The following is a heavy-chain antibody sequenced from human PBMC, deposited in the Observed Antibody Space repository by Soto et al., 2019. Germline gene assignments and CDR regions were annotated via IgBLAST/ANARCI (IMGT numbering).Heavy chain of an antibody. CDR3: ARDYMLRFLEWLPYYYGMDV. Sequence: GGSLRLSCAASGFTFSSYGMHWVRQAPGKGLEWVAVIWYDGSNKYYADSVKGRFTISRDNSKNTLYLQMNSLRAEDTAVYYCARDYMLRFLEWLPYYYGMDVWGQGTTVTVSS. D-gene: IGHD3-3*01. J-gene: IGHJ6*02. CDR1: GFTFSSYG. CDR2: IWYDGSNK. V-gene: IGHV3-33*01.